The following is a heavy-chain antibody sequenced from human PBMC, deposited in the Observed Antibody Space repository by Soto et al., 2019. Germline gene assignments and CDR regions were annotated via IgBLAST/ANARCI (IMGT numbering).Heavy chain of an antibody. D-gene: IGHD3-10*01. J-gene: IGHJ6*02. V-gene: IGHV1-69*12. CDR3: AIRWFGDSQSYYYYGMDV. Sequence: QVQLVQSGAEVKKPGSSVKVSCKASGGTFSSYAISWVRQAPGQGLEWMGGIIPIFGTANYAQKFQGRVTITADESTSTAYMELSSLRSEDTAVYYCAIRWFGDSQSYYYYGMDVWGQGTTVTVSS. CDR2: IIPIFGTA. CDR1: GGTFSSYA.